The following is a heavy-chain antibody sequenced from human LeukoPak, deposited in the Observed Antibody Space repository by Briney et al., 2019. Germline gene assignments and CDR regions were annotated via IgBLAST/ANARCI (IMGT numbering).Heavy chain of an antibody. V-gene: IGHV3-23*01. CDR1: GFTFSSCA. CDR3: AKGGRGSFHSYLDF. CDR2: ITGGGGST. J-gene: IGHJ4*02. Sequence: GGSLRLSCAASGFTFSSCAMSWVRQAPGKGLEWVSSITGGGGSTYYADSVKGRHTISRDNSKSALSLQMNSLRAEDTAVYYCAKGGRGSFHSYLDFWGQGILVTVSS. D-gene: IGHD3-9*01.